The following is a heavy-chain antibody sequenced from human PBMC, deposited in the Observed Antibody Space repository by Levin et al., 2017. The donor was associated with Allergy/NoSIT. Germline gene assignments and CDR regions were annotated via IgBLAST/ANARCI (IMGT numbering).Heavy chain of an antibody. Sequence: SETLSLTCTVSGGSITSTTYCWGWIRQPPGKGREWIGSIYASGSASYNPSIKSRVTISVDTYNNQFSLKLSSVTAADTAVDYWAREGPGTSQIDYWGQGTLVIVSS. D-gene: IGHD3-10*01. CDR3: AREGPGTSQIDY. CDR1: GGSITSTTYC. CDR2: IYASGSA. J-gene: IGHJ4*02. V-gene: IGHV4-39*07.